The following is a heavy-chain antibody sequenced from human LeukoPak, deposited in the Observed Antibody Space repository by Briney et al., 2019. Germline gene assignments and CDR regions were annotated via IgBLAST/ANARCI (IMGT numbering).Heavy chain of an antibody. CDR3: AKSSIFYDSSGYYVGEKYYFDY. CDR1: GFTFSSYG. J-gene: IGHJ4*02. V-gene: IGHV3-23*01. D-gene: IGHD3-22*01. CDR2: ISASGTTT. Sequence: PGGSLRLSCAASGFTFSSYGMSWVRQAPGKGLEWVSAISASGTTTYYADSVQGRFTIYRENSKNTLYLQMNSLRAEDTAVYYCAKSSIFYDSSGYYVGEKYYFDYWGQGTLVTVSS.